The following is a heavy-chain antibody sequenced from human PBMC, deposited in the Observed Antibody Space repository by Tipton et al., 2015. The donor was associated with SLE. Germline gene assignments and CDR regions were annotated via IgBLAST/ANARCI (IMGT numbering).Heavy chain of an antibody. Sequence: VQLVQSGGEVRKPGESLKISCKHPGYGFTSYWIGWVRQRPGKGLEWMGIIDPGDSETKYSPAFQGQVTISADKSTSTAYMQWNSLKTSDSAIYYCARDQASLGLDFWGQGTLVTVSS. CDR2: IDPGDSET. CDR3: ARDQASLGLDF. V-gene: IGHV5-51*01. J-gene: IGHJ4*02. CDR1: GYGFTSYW.